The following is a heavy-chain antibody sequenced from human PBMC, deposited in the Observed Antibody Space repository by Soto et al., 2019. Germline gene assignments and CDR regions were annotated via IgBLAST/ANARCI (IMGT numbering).Heavy chain of an antibody. CDR3: ARGYDYVWGSYLPSGYFQR. J-gene: IGHJ1*01. Sequence: GGSLRLSCAASAFTFSSYSMNWVRQAPGKGLEWVSYISSSGTTIYYADSVKGRFTISRDNAKNSLYLQMNSLRDEDTAVYYCARGYDYVWGSYLPSGYFQRWGQGTLVTVSS. V-gene: IGHV3-48*02. D-gene: IGHD3-16*02. CDR1: AFTFSSYS. CDR2: ISSSGTTI.